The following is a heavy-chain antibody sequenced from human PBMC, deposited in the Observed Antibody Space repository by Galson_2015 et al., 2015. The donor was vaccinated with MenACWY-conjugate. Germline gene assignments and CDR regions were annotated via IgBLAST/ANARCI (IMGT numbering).Heavy chain of an antibody. CDR2: INPGGSST. CDR3: AKSRGASFYFDS. V-gene: IGHV3-74*01. Sequence: RQAPGKGLVWVSRINPGGSSTTYADSVKDRFTISRDNAKNTLYLQMNSLRPEDTAVFYCAKSRGASFYFDSWGQGTLVTVSS. D-gene: IGHD1-26*01. J-gene: IGHJ4*02.